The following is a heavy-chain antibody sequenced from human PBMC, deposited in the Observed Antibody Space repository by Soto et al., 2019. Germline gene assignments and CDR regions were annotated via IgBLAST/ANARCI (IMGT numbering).Heavy chain of an antibody. CDR2: IRSKDYGGTT. CDR3: TRVPLYSTGYFDY. J-gene: IGHJ4*02. V-gene: IGHV3-49*04. Sequence: SLRLSCTASGFTFGDYSMSWVRQAPGEGLEWVGFIRSKDYGGTTEYAASVKGRFSISRDDSKSIAYLQMNSLKTEDTAVYYCTRVPLYSTGYFDYWGQGTLVTVSS. CDR1: GFTFGDYS. D-gene: IGHD6-19*01.